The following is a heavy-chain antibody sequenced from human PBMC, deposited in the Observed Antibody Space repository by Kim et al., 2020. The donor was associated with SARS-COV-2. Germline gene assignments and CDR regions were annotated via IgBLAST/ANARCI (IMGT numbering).Heavy chain of an antibody. V-gene: IGHV3-30*04. CDR3: ARNYDSSVFGNYFNY. D-gene: IGHD3-22*01. CDR2: MSYDGKNK. CDR1: GFTFTNFA. Sequence: GGSLRLSCTVSGFTFTNFALHWVRQAPGKGLEWVAVMSYDGKNKYYADSVKGRFTISRDNSKSTLYLQMNSLRAEDTAMYYCARNYDSSVFGNYFNYWGQGTRVTVSS. J-gene: IGHJ4*02.